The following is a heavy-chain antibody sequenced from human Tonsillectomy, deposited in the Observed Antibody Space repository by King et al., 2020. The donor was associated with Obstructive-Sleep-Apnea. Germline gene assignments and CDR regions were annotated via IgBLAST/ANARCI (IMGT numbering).Heavy chain of an antibody. V-gene: IGHV3-11*06. CDR1: GFSFSDYY. Sequence: VQLVESGGDLVKPGGSLRLSCAASGFSFSDYYMRWIRQAPGKGLEWVSNISRSSTYTNYADSVKGRFTISRDNAKNSLYLQMNSLRAEDTAVYYFARDGSGGYCSSNSCPLFDYWGQGTLVTVSS. CDR3: ARDGSGGYCSSNSCPLFDY. D-gene: IGHD2-2*01. J-gene: IGHJ4*02. CDR2: ISRSSTYT.